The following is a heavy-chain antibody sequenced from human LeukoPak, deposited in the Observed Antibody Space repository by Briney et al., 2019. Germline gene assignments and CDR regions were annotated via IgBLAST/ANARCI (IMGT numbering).Heavy chain of an antibody. Sequence: GGPLRLSCAASGFTFCGYAMSWVRQAPGKGLEWVSSISGSADTTYNADSVKGRFTISSDNSQNTLYLQMNSLEDEDTAVYYCAKRGSSSSAFRTDFWGQGTLVTVSS. J-gene: IGHJ4*02. V-gene: IGHV3-23*01. D-gene: IGHD6-6*01. CDR3: AKRGSSSSAFRTDF. CDR1: GFTFCGYA. CDR2: ISGSADTT.